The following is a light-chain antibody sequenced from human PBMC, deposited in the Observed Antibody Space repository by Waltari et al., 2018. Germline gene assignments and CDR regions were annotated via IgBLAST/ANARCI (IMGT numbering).Light chain of an antibody. CDR1: SSDVGGYNY. J-gene: IGLJ3*02. CDR2: DVT. Sequence: QSALTQPAPVSGSPGQSISISCTGTSSDVGGYNYVSWYQQNPGKAPKLMIYDVTKRPSGVSNRFSGSKSGNTASLTISGLQAEDEADYYCSSYTSRSTWVFGGGTKLTVL. CDR3: SSYTSRSTWV. V-gene: IGLV2-14*01.